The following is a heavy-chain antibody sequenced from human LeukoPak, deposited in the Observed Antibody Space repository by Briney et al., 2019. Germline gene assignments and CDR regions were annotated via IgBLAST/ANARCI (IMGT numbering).Heavy chain of an antibody. Sequence: SVKVSCKASGYTFTSYGISWVRQAPGQGLEWMGGIIPIFGTANYAQKFQGRVTMTRDTSTSTVYMELSSLRSEDTAVYYCARDYYDSSGSDYWGQGTLVTVSS. J-gene: IGHJ4*02. D-gene: IGHD3-22*01. CDR2: IIPIFGTA. CDR1: GYTFTSYG. V-gene: IGHV1-69*05. CDR3: ARDYYDSSGSDY.